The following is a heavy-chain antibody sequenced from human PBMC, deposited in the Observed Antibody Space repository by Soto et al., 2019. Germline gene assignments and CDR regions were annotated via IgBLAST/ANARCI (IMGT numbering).Heavy chain of an antibody. Sequence: QVLLVQSGAEVKKPGASVKVSCKASGYTFTSYYIHWVRQAPGQGLEWMGIINPSGGSTNYAQELEGRVTVPQDTSPSTVYMELRSLRSDETAVYYCATRGPSTVTTAFDYWGQGTLVTVSS. D-gene: IGHD4-17*01. CDR3: ATRGPSTVTTAFDY. J-gene: IGHJ4*02. CDR2: INPSGGST. CDR1: GYTFTSYY. V-gene: IGHV1-46*01.